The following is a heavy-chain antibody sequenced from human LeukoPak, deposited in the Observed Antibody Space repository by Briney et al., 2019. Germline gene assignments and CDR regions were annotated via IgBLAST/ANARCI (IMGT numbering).Heavy chain of an antibody. V-gene: IGHV3-73*01. Sequence: GGSLKLSCAASGFTFSGSAMHWVRQASGKGLEWVGRIRSKANSYATAYAASVKGRVTISRDDSKNTAYLQMNSLQTEDTAVYYCTKSGYSGYDPPDYWGQGTLVTVSS. CDR1: GFTFSGSA. CDR2: IRSKANSYAT. D-gene: IGHD5-12*01. J-gene: IGHJ4*02. CDR3: TKSGYSGYDPPDY.